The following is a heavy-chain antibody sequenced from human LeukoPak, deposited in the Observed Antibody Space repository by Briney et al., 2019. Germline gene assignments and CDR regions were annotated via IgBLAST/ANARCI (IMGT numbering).Heavy chain of an antibody. J-gene: IGHJ4*02. V-gene: IGHV1-18*01. Sequence: ASVKVSCKASGYTFTGFYIHWVRQAPGQGLEWMGWISAYNGNTNYAQKLQGRVTMTTDTSTSTAYMELRSLRSDDTAVYYCARGIAASLDYWGQGTLVTVSS. D-gene: IGHD6-6*01. CDR1: GYTFTGFY. CDR3: ARGIAASLDY. CDR2: ISAYNGNT.